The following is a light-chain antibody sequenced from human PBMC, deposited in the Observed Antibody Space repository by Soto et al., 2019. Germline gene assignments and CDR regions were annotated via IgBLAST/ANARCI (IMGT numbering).Light chain of an antibody. CDR1: QSISSY. J-gene: IGKJ2*01. V-gene: IGKV1-39*01. CDR2: AAS. Sequence: DIQMTQSPSSLSASVGDRVTITCRASQSISSYLNWYQQKPGKAPKFLTYAASSLQSGVPSRFSGSGSGTDFTLTISCLQSEDFATYYCQQYYSFPYTFGQGTKVDI. CDR3: QQYYSFPYT.